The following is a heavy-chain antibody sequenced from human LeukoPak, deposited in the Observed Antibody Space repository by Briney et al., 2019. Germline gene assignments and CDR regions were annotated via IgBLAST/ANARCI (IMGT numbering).Heavy chain of an antibody. Sequence: SETLSLTCTVSGGSISGDHWNWIRQPPGKGLEWIGYIYYSGNTNYNPSLKSRVTISVDTSKNQFSLKLSSVAAADTAVYYCARRNDFDIWGQGTMVTVSS. V-gene: IGHV4-59*08. CDR1: GGSISGDH. CDR3: ARRNDFDI. CDR2: IYYSGNT. J-gene: IGHJ3*02.